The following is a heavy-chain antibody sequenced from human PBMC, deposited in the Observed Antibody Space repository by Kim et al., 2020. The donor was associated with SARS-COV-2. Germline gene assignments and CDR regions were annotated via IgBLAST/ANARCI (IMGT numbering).Heavy chain of an antibody. Sequence: SETLSLTCTVSGDSIRTRGYYWSWIRQHTGKGLEWIGHIYYSGNTYYKPSLTSRATISVDTYNNQFSLDLSSVTAADTAIYYCARIENKDYYYVTDVWGQGTTVTVSS. CDR1: GDSIRTRGYY. CDR2: IYYSGNT. J-gene: IGHJ6*02. V-gene: IGHV4-31*03. CDR3: ARIENKDYYYVTDV.